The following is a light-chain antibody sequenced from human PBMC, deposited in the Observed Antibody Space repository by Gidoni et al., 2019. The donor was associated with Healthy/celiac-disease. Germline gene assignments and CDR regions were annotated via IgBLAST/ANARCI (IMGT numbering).Light chain of an antibody. V-gene: IGKV3-20*01. J-gene: IGKJ2*01. CDR2: GAS. Sequence: IVLPQSPVTLSLSPGERATLSCRASQSVSSSYLAWYQQKPGQAPRLLIYGASSRATGIPDRFSGSGSGTDFTLTISRLEPEDFAVYYCQQYGSSPLYTFGQXTKLEIK. CDR1: QSVSSSY. CDR3: QQYGSSPLYT.